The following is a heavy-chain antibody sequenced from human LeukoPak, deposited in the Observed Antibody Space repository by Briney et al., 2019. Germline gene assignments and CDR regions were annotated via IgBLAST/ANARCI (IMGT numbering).Heavy chain of an antibody. Sequence: ASVKVSCKASGYTFTSYYMHWVRQATGQGLEWMGWMNPNSGNTGYAQKFQGRVTMTRNTSISTAYMELSSLRSEDTAVYYCARIREYVSSGYLLDYWGQGTLVTVSS. CDR2: MNPNSGNT. V-gene: IGHV1-8*02. J-gene: IGHJ4*02. CDR3: ARIREYVSSGYLLDY. CDR1: GYTFTSYY. D-gene: IGHD3-22*01.